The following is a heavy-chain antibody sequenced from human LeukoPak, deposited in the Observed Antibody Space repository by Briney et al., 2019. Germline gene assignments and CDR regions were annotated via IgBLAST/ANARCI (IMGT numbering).Heavy chain of an antibody. CDR2: IYSGGST. CDR3: ARAPYSNYAFDY. D-gene: IGHD4-11*01. V-gene: IGHV3-66*02. CDR1: GFTVSHSY. J-gene: IGHJ4*02. Sequence: GGSLRLSCAASGFTVSHSYVSWVRQAPGKGLEWVSVIYSGGSTYYADSVKGRFTISRDNSKNTLYLQMNSLRAEDTAVYYCARAPYSNYAFDYWGQGTLVTVSS.